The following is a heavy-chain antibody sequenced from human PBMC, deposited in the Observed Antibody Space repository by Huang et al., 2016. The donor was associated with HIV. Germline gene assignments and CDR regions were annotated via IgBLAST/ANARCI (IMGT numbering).Heavy chain of an antibody. V-gene: IGHV1-18*04. CDR1: GYTFDSYG. CDR2: SVPHSGKT. Sequence: HVQLVQSGADVKKPGASVKVSCKASGYTFDSYGINWVRQAPGQGLEWMGWSVPHSGKTNKAQKLQGRVTMTTDTTTSTAYMELRIITSDDTAVYYWARDATGYGTGWSTEFDYWGQGTLVTVSS. D-gene: IGHD6-19*01. CDR3: ARDATGYGTGWSTEFDY. J-gene: IGHJ4*02.